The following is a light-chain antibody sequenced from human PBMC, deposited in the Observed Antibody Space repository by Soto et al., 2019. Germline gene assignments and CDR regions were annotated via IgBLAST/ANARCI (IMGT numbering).Light chain of an antibody. J-gene: IGLJ2*01. CDR2: GNR. CDR1: SSNIGAGYD. V-gene: IGLV1-40*01. CDR3: QSYDSSLSGSKVV. Sequence: QSVLTQPPSVSGAPGQRVTISCTGSSSNIGAGYDVHWYQQLPGTAPKLVIYGNRNRPSGVPDRFSGSKSGTSASLATTGLQAEDEADYYCQSYDSSLSGSKVVFGGGTQLTVL.